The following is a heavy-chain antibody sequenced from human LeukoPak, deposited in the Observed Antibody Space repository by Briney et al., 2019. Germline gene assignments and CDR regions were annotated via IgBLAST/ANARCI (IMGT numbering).Heavy chain of an antibody. J-gene: IGHJ4*02. CDR3: ARLRGDYYFDF. Sequence: GGSLRLSCGASGFTFSSYWMSWVRQAPGKGLEWVANVNQGGREKSYVDSVKGRFTISRDNAKKSLYLQMNSLRAEDTAVYYCARLRGDYYFDFWGQGTLVTVSS. V-gene: IGHV3-7*05. CDR2: VNQGGREK. D-gene: IGHD3-16*01. CDR1: GFTFSSYW.